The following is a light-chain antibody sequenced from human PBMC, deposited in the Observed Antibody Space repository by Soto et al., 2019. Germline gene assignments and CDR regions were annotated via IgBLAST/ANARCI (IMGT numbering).Light chain of an antibody. J-gene: IGKJ3*01. V-gene: IGKV3-20*01. Sequence: DSVLTQSPGTLSSSPGERVTLFCRASQSVTDNYLAWYQHKPGRPPRLLIYAASSRATGIPDRFSGSGSGTDFTLTISRLEAEDFAVYYCQQYGNSRVFGHGTKVDI. CDR2: AAS. CDR3: QQYGNSRV. CDR1: QSVTDNY.